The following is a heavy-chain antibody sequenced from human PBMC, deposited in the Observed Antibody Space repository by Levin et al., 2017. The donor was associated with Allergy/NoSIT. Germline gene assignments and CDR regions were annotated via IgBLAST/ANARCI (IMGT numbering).Heavy chain of an antibody. CDR3: ARERFDPSDSTGSYPDS. CDR1: GGSISSDGHY. D-gene: IGHD3-22*01. J-gene: IGHJ4*02. V-gene: IGHV4-31*11. Sequence: SETLSLTCAVSGGSISSDGHYWSWIRQHPGQGLEWIGYIYYIGSSNYNPSLKSRVAMSVDTSKNQFFLKLSSVTAADTAVYYCARERFDPSDSTGSYPDSWGQGALVTVSS. CDR2: IYYIGSS.